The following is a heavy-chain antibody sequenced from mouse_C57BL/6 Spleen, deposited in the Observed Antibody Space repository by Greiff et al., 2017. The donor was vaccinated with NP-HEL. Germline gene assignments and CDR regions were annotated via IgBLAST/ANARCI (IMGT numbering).Heavy chain of an antibody. Sequence: VHVKQSGPELVKPGASVKIPCKASGYTFTDYNMDWVKQSHGKSLEWIGDINPNNGGTIYNQKFKGKATLTVDKSSSTAYMELRSLTSEDTAVYYCATYYSNYPWFAYWGQGTLVTVSA. CDR1: GYTFTDYN. J-gene: IGHJ3*01. D-gene: IGHD2-5*01. CDR2: INPNNGGT. CDR3: ATYYSNYPWFAY. V-gene: IGHV1-18*01.